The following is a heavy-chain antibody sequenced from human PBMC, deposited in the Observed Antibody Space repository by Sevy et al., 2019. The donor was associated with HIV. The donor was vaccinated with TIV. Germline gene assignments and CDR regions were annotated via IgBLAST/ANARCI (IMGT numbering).Heavy chain of an antibody. D-gene: IGHD4-17*01. Sequence: GGSLRLSCAASGFPFGSYSMHWVRHAAGKGLEWVAVISYDGDNKLYADSVKGRFTISRDNSKRTLYLVMNSLRTEDTAVYFCARNPTDYRSYYYLDGLDAWGQGTTVTVSS. J-gene: IGHJ6*02. V-gene: IGHV3-30*04. CDR2: ISYDGDNK. CDR1: GFPFGSYS. CDR3: ARNPTDYRSYYYLDGLDA.